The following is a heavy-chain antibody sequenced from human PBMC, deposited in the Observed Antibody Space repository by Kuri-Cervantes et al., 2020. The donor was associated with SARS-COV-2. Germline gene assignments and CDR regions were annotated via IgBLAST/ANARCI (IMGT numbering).Heavy chain of an antibody. CDR3: TRVVYSGSGSYAFDV. CDR2: IYPSGGNS. D-gene: IGHD3-10*01. V-gene: IGHV1-46*03. J-gene: IGHJ3*01. Sequence: GESLKISCKASGYTFTAYFIHWVRQAPGQGLEWMGIIYPSGGNSKYAQTFQGRVTMTRDSSTSTVYMELSSLRSEDTAMYFCTRVVYSGSGSYAFDVWGQGTMVTVSS. CDR1: GYTFTAYF.